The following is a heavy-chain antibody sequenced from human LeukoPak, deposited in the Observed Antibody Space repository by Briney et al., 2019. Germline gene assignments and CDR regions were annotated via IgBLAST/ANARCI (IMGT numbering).Heavy chain of an antibody. CDR3: ARGVYIAAAQYGY. D-gene: IGHD6-13*01. J-gene: IGHJ4*02. Sequence: SETLSLTCTVSGGSISSSYWSWFRQPPGKGREGIGYIYYSGTTNYNPSLKSRVTISVDTSKNQFSLKLSSVTAADTAVYYCARGVYIAAAQYGYWGRGKVVTVSS. CDR2: IYYSGTT. CDR1: GGSISSSY. V-gene: IGHV4-59*01.